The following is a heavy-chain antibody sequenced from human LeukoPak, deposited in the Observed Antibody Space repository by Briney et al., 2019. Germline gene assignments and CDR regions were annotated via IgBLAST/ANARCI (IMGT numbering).Heavy chain of an antibody. CDR3: ARDKPYRIAAAGIYGMDV. CDR1: GFTFSSYA. Sequence: GGSLRLSCAASGFTFSSYAMHWVRQAPGKGLEWVAVISYDGSNKYYADSVKGRFTISRDNSKNTLYLQMNSPRAEDTAVYYCARDKPYRIAAAGIYGMDVWGQGTTVTVSS. D-gene: IGHD6-13*01. CDR2: ISYDGSNK. V-gene: IGHV3-30*14. J-gene: IGHJ6*02.